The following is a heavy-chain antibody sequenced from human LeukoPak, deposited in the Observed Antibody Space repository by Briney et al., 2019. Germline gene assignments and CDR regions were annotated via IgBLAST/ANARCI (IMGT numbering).Heavy chain of an antibody. J-gene: IGHJ3*02. CDR2: IYPGDSDT. Sequence: GESLKISGKGSGYSFTSYWIGWVRQMPGKGLEWMGSIYPGDSDTRYSPSFQGQVTISADKSISTAYLQWSSLKASDTAMYYCATPNYDFWSGYLHDAFDIWGQGTMVTVSS. D-gene: IGHD3-3*01. CDR1: GYSFTSYW. CDR3: ATPNYDFWSGYLHDAFDI. V-gene: IGHV5-51*01.